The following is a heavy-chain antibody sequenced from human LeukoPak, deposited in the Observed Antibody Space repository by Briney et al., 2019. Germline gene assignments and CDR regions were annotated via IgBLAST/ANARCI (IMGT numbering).Heavy chain of an antibody. D-gene: IGHD6-19*01. CDR3: AKEKAVARSSGWHAFDV. Sequence: PGGSLRLSCAASGFTFSNHAMSWARQAPGKGLQWVSAVSPGGDKTYYADSVKGRFTVSRDNSRNTLYLQMNSLRADDTAVYFCAKEKAVARSSGWHAFDVWGQGSLVTVS. V-gene: IGHV3-23*01. J-gene: IGHJ3*01. CDR2: VSPGGDKT. CDR1: GFTFSNHA.